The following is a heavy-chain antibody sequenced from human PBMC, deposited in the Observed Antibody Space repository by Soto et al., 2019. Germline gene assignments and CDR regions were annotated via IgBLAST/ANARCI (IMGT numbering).Heavy chain of an antibody. CDR1: GFTFTSSA. D-gene: IGHD3-22*01. CDR2: IVVGSGNT. J-gene: IGHJ4*02. CDR3: ARVLSYYYDSSQFDY. V-gene: IGHV1-58*01. Sequence: ASVKVSCKASGFTFTSSAVQWVRQARGQRLEWIGWIVVGSGNTNYAQKFQERVTITRDMSTSTAYMELSSLRSEDTAVYYCARVLSYYYDSSQFDYWGQGTLVTVSS.